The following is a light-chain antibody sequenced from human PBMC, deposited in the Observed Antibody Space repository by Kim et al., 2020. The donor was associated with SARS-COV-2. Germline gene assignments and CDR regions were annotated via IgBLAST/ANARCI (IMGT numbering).Light chain of an antibody. J-gene: IGKJ1*01. CDR3: QQRRDWPGT. V-gene: IGKV3-11*01. Sequence: EIVVTQSPATLSLSPGERATLSCRASQSVNTNLVWYQHKPGQAPRLLIYEASNRATGIPARFSGSGSGTDFTLTISSLEPEDFAVYFCQQRRDWPGTFGQGTKVDIK. CDR2: EAS. CDR1: QSVNTN.